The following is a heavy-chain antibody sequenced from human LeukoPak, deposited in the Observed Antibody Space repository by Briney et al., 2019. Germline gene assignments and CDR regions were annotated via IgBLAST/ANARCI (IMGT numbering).Heavy chain of an antibody. Sequence: GGSLRLSCAASGFTFSSYPMSWVPQAPGKGREWVSAISGSGGSTYYADSVKGRFTISRDNSKNTLYLQMNSLRAEDTAVYYCAKALYYYDSSGYFHWGQGTLVTVSA. D-gene: IGHD3-22*01. CDR1: GFTFSSYP. CDR3: AKALYYYDSSGYFH. J-gene: IGHJ4*02. V-gene: IGHV3-23*01. CDR2: ISGSGGST.